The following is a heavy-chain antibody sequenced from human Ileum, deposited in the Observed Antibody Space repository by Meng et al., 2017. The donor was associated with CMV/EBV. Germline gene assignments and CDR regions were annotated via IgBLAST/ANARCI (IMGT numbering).Heavy chain of an antibody. CDR1: GGSISTNSDY. CDR3: ARDRTVGPTPDGSLGA. J-gene: IGHJ4*02. V-gene: IGHV4-39*07. Sequence: QVQLQESGPGLVKPSETLSLPRTVSGGSISTNSDYWGWVRQPPGKGLEWIATVHYTGTTYYNPSLKSPVIISIDTSKNQFSLRLTSVTAADTAVYYCARDRTVGPTPDGSLGAWGQGTLVIVSS. D-gene: IGHD1-26*01. CDR2: VHYTGTT.